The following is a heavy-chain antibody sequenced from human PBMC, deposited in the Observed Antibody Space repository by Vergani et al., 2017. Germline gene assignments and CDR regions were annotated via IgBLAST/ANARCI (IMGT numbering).Heavy chain of an antibody. Sequence: QLWESGGGLVQPGRSLRLSCAASGFTFDDYAMHWVRQAPGKGLEWVSGISWNSGSIGYADSVKGRFTISRDNAKNSLYLQMNSLRAEDTALYYCAKGPKPNNWGGYAFDIWGQGTMVTVSS. CDR1: GFTFDDYA. J-gene: IGHJ3*02. CDR2: ISWNSGSI. V-gene: IGHV3-9*01. D-gene: IGHD7-27*01. CDR3: AKGPKPNNWGGYAFDI.